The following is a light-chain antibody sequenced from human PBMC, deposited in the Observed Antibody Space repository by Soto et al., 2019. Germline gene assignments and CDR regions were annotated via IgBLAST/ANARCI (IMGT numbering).Light chain of an antibody. CDR1: SSDVGGYNY. CDR2: EVS. V-gene: IGLV2-8*01. CDR3: SSYAGSNILYV. Sequence: QSVLTQPPSASGSPGQSVTISCTRTSSDVGGYNYVSWYQQHPGKAPKLMIYEVSKRPSGVPDRFSGSKSGNTASLTVSGLQAEDEADYYCSSYAGSNILYVFGTGTKVTVL. J-gene: IGLJ1*01.